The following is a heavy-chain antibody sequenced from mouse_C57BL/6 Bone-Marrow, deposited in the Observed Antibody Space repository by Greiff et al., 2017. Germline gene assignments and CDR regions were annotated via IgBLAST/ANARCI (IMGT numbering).Heavy chain of an antibody. V-gene: IGHV5-12*01. D-gene: IGHD2-4*01. CDR1: GFTFSDYY. CDR2: ISNGGGST. CDR3: ARHIYYDYVRGY. Sequence: DVMLVESGGGLVQPGGSLKLSCAASGFTFSDYYMYWVRQTPEKRLEWVAYISNGGGSTYYPDTVKGRFTISRDNAKNTLYLQMSRLKSEDTAMYYCARHIYYDYVRGYWGQGTTLTVAS. J-gene: IGHJ2*01.